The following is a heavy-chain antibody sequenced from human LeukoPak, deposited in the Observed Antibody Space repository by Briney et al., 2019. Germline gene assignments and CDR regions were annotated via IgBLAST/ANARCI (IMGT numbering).Heavy chain of an antibody. CDR2: IKSKTDGGTI. V-gene: IGHV3-15*01. D-gene: IGHD5-18*01. Sequence: GGSLRLSCAASGFTFRNASMSWVRQAPGKGLEWVGRIKSKTDGGTIDYAAPVKGRFTISRDDSKNTLYLQMNSLKSEDTAVYFCAHRDTTMVRVDYWGQGTLVTVSS. J-gene: IGHJ4*02. CDR1: GFTFRNAS. CDR3: AHRDTTMVRVDY.